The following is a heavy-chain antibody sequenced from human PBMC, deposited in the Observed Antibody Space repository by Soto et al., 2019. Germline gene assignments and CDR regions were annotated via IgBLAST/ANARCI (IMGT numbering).Heavy chain of an antibody. CDR3: AKGQGAPLYCFDH. V-gene: IGHV3-23*01. CDR1: GFTFSAYA. CDR2: ISGAGEVT. Sequence: EVQLLESGGDLVQPGGSLRLSCAASGFTFSAYAMSWVRQAPGQGLGWVSSISGAGEVTHYADSVKGRFIISRDNSKNTVYLQMSSLTADDTAIYFCAKGQGAPLYCFDHWGQGTPVTVSS. D-gene: IGHD2-15*01. J-gene: IGHJ4*02.